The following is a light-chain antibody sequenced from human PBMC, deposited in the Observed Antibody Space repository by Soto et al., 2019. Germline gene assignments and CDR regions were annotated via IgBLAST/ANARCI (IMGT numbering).Light chain of an antibody. CDR1: QTISSW. V-gene: IGKV1-5*03. Sequence: DIQMNQSPSTLSGTVGDRVTITCRASQTISSWLAWYRQKPGKAPKLLIYKASTLKSGVPSRFSGSGSGTEFTLTISSLQPDDFATYYCQQYNSYSRTFGQGTKVDTK. CDR3: QQYNSYSRT. CDR2: KAS. J-gene: IGKJ1*01.